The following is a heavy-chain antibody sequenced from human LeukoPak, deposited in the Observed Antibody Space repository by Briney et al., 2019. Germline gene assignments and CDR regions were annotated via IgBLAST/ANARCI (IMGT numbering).Heavy chain of an antibody. CDR2: TTGDGGRT. V-gene: IGHV3-43*02. CDR3: ARDHVYGGADY. D-gene: IGHD5/OR15-5a*01. CDR1: GFTFDDYA. J-gene: IGHJ4*02. Sequence: GGCLRLSCAASGFTFDDYAMHWVRQAPGKGLEWVSLTTGDGGRTYFADFVKGRFTISRDNSKNSLFLQMNSLRAEDTALYYCARDHVYGGADYWGQGTLATVSS.